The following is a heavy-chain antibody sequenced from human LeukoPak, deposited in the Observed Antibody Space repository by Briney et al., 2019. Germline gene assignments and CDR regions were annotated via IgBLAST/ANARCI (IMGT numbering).Heavy chain of an antibody. CDR3: ARMVVSRHFDY. CDR2: IYYSGST. V-gene: IGHV4-59*01. CDR1: GGSISSYY. D-gene: IGHD3-22*01. J-gene: IGHJ4*02. Sequence: SETLSLTCTVSGGSISSYYWSWIRQPPGKGLEWIGYIYYSGSTNYNPSLKSRVTISVDTSKNQFSLKLSSVTAADTAVYYCARMVVSRHFDYWGQGTLVTVSS.